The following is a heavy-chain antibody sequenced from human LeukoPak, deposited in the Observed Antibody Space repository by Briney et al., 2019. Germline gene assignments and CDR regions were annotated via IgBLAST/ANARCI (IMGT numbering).Heavy chain of an antibody. D-gene: IGHD3-9*01. J-gene: IGHJ4*02. V-gene: IGHV3-43*02. Sequence: PGGSLRLSCAASGFTFDDYAMHWVLQAPGKGLEWVSLISGDGGNTYYADSVKGRFTMSRDNSKNSLYLQMNSLRTEDTALYYCAKAGPSYDILTGCYPEYYFDYWGQGTLVTVSS. CDR1: GFTFDDYA. CDR2: ISGDGGNT. CDR3: AKAGPSYDILTGCYPEYYFDY.